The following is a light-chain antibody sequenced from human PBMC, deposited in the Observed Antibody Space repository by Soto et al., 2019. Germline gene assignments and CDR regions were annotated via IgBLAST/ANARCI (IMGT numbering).Light chain of an antibody. CDR3: QQYYAVPAS. V-gene: IGKV4-1*01. Sequence: IVMTQSPESLGVSLGERATISCKSSQNLLYSFNNKNYLAWYQQRTGQPPKLLMYWSSTRAAGVPDRFSGGGSGTDLTLAISSLQPEDVAVYYCQQYYAVPASFGPGTKLDIK. CDR2: WSS. J-gene: IGKJ3*01. CDR1: QNLLYSFNNKNY.